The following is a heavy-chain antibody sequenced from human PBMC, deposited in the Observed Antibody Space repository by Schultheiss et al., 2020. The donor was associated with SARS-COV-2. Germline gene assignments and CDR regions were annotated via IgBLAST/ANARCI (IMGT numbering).Heavy chain of an antibody. Sequence: SETLSLTCAVYGGSFSDHYWSWIRQHPGKGLEWIGYIYYSGSTYYNPSLKSRVTISVDTSKNQFSLKLSSVTAADTAVYYCARTRRPNEHGWFDPWGQGTLVTVSS. V-gene: IGHV4-31*11. J-gene: IGHJ5*02. CDR2: IYYSGST. D-gene: IGHD1/OR15-1a*01. CDR3: ARTRRPNEHGWFDP. CDR1: GGSFSDHY.